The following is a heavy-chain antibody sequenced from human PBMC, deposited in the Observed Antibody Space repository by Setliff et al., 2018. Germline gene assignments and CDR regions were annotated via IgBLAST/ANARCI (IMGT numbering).Heavy chain of an antibody. V-gene: IGHV4-38-2*01. CDR2: IYHSGST. CDR1: GYSISSGYY. J-gene: IGHJ5*02. D-gene: IGHD3-10*01. Sequence: SETLSLTCAVSGYSISSGYYWGWIRQPPGKGLEWIGGIYHSGSTYYNPSLKSRVTISVDTSKNQFSLKLSSVTAADTAVCYCARHRAEDYYGSGTIIWGWFDPWGQGTLVTVSS. CDR3: ARHRAEDYYGSGTIIWGWFDP.